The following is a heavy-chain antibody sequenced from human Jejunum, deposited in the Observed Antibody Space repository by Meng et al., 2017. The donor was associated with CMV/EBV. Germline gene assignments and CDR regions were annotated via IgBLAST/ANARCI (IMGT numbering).Heavy chain of an antibody. Sequence: FTFSTYTMHWVRQAPGKGLEWVSSISRSSDNIFYADSVKGRFTVSRDNARNSLYLQMNSLRAEDTAVYYCTRDREDFYGSNLLDFWGQGALVTVSS. CDR2: ISRSSDNI. J-gene: IGHJ4*02. V-gene: IGHV3-21*01. D-gene: IGHD3-10*01. CDR1: FTFSTYT. CDR3: TRDREDFYGSNLLDF.